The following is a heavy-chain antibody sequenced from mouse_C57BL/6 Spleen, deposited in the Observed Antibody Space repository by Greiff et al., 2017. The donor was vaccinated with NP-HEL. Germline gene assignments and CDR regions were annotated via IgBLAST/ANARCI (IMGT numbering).Heavy chain of an antibody. CDR2: IDPEDGAT. D-gene: IGHD2-4*01. CDR3: TTWDYGGGFAY. Sequence: EVQLQQSGAELVRPGASVKLSCTASGFNIKDYYMHWVKQRPEQGLEWIGRIDPEDGATEYAPKFQGKATMTAETSSNTAYLQLSSLTSEDTAVYYGTTWDYGGGFAYWGQGTLVTVSA. J-gene: IGHJ3*01. V-gene: IGHV14-1*01. CDR1: GFNIKDYY.